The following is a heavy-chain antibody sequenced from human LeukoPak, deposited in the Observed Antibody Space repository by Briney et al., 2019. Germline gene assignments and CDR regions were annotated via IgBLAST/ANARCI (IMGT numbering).Heavy chain of an antibody. CDR3: ARVDYIYGREYYFDY. V-gene: IGHV4-59*08. J-gene: IGHJ4*02. D-gene: IGHD5-18*01. Sequence: PSETLSLTCTVSGGSISSYYWSWIRQPPGKGLEWIGYIYYSGSTNYNPSLKSRVTISVDTSKNQFSLKLTSVTAADTAVYYCARVDYIYGREYYFDYWGQGTLVTVSS. CDR1: GGSISSYY. CDR2: IYYSGST.